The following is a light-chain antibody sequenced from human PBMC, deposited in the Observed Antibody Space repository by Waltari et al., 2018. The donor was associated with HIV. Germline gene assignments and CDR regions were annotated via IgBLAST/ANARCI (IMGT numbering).Light chain of an antibody. CDR2: DVI. CDR1: SSDVGGYNL. CDR3: CSYAGSSTWV. V-gene: IGLV2-23*02. Sequence: QSALTQPASVSGSPGQSITISCTGTSSDVGGYNLVSWYQQHPGKAPKLMIHDVIKRPSGVSTRFSGSKSGNTASMTISWLQADDEADYYCCSYAGSSTWVFGGGTKLTVL. J-gene: IGLJ3*02.